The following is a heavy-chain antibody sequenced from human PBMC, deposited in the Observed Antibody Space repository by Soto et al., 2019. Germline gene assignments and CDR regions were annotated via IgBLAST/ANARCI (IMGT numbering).Heavy chain of an antibody. Sequence: ASVTVSCQASGYTFTSYGISWVRQAPGQGLEWMGWISAYNGNTNYAQKLQGRVTITRDTSASTAYMELSSLRSEDTAVYYCAGDLYDSSGYLNNSPGYWGQGTLVTV. CDR1: GYTFTSYG. V-gene: IGHV1-18*01. D-gene: IGHD3-22*01. CDR3: AGDLYDSSGYLNNSPGY. CDR2: ISAYNGNT. J-gene: IGHJ4*02.